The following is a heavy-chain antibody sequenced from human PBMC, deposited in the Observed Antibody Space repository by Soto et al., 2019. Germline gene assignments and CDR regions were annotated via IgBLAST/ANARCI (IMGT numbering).Heavy chain of an antibody. V-gene: IGHV4-31*03. CDR1: GGSISSGGYY. CDR3: ATPEDCSGGSCYSVADWFDT. J-gene: IGHJ5*02. CDR2: IYYSGST. D-gene: IGHD2-15*01. Sequence: QVQLQESGPGLVKPSQTLSLTCTVSGGSISSGGYYWSWIRQHPGKGLEWIGYIYYSGSTYYNPYHKSRLTISIDTSKNQLSLKQGSVTATDTTLYYCATPEDCSGGSCYSVADWFDTWGQGTLVTVSS.